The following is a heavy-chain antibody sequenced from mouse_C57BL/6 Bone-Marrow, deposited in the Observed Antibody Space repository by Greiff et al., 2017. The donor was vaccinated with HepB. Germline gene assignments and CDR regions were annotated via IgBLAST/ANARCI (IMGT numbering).Heavy chain of an antibody. CDR2: INPSNGGT. D-gene: IGHD1-1*01. J-gene: IGHJ2*01. Sequence: QVQLQQPGTELVKPGASVKLSCTASGYSFTSYWMHWVKQRPGQGLEWIGNINPSNGGTNYTETFKSNATLTVDKSSSTAYMQLSSLTSEDSAVYYCARWTYDGSSYGRFDYGGQGTTLTVSS. CDR3: ARWTYDGSSYGRFDY. CDR1: GYSFTSYW. V-gene: IGHV1-53*01.